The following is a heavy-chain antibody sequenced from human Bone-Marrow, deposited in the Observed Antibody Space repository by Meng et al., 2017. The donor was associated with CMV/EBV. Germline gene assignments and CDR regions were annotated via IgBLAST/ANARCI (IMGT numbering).Heavy chain of an antibody. J-gene: IGHJ1*01. Sequence: GESLKISCAAPGFTFSSYWMSWVRQAPGKGLEWVANIKQDGSEKYYVDSVKGRFTISRDNAKNSLYLQMNSLRAEDTAVYYCARGPTIVVVPAAVYFQHWGQGTRVTGSS. D-gene: IGHD2-2*01. V-gene: IGHV3-7*01. CDR2: IKQDGSEK. CDR1: GFTFSSYW. CDR3: ARGPTIVVVPAAVYFQH.